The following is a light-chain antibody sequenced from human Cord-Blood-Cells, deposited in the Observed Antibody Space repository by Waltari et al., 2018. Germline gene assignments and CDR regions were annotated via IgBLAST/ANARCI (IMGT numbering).Light chain of an antibody. CDR2: GAS. J-gene: IGKJ2*01. CDR1: QSVSSN. Sequence: EIVMTQSPATLSVSPGERATLSCRASQSVSSNLAWYQQKPGQAPRRLIYGASTRATGIPAVFSGSGSGTEFTLTISSLQSEDFAVYYCQQYNNWPRKGRDHMYTFGQGTKLEIK. CDR3: QQYNNWPRKGRDHMYT. V-gene: IGKV3-15*01.